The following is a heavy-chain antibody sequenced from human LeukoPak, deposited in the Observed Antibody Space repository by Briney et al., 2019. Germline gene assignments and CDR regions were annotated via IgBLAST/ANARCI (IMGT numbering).Heavy chain of an antibody. V-gene: IGHV3-23*01. CDR2: ISGSGVDT. Sequence: GGSLRLSCAASGFTFRNYAMSWVRQAPGKGLEWVSTISGSGVDTDYADSVKDRFPISGDNSRNTLYLQMNSLRAEDTAVYYCAKHQDWTVTVPDYWGQGTLVTVSS. CDR1: GFTFRNYA. CDR3: AKHQDWTVTVPDY. J-gene: IGHJ4*02. D-gene: IGHD4-17*01.